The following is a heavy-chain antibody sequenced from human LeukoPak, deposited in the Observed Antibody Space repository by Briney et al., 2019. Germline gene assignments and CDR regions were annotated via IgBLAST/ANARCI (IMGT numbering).Heavy chain of an antibody. D-gene: IGHD5-12*01. CDR2: IKTKTDGGTT. CDR1: GFTFTNAW. V-gene: IGHV3-15*01. J-gene: IGHJ4*02. CDR3: TTWILRLDY. Sequence: GGSLRLSCAASGFTFTNAWMSWVRQAPGKGLEWVGRIKTKTDGGTTDYAASVKGRFTIRRDDSKNTLYLQMNSLKTEDTAVYYCTTWILRLDYWGQGTLVTVSS.